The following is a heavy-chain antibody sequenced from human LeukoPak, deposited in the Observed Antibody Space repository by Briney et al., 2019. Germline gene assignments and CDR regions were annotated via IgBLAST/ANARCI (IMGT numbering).Heavy chain of an antibody. CDR1: GFTFSDYY. Sequence: GGSLRPSCAASGFTFSDYYMSWIRQAPGKGLEWVSYISSSGSTIYYADSVKGRFTISRDNAKNSLYLQMNSPRAEDTAVYYCARKGSGSYYNAYFDYWGQGTLVTVSS. D-gene: IGHD3-10*01. CDR2: ISSSGSTI. J-gene: IGHJ4*02. V-gene: IGHV3-11*01. CDR3: ARKGSGSYYNAYFDY.